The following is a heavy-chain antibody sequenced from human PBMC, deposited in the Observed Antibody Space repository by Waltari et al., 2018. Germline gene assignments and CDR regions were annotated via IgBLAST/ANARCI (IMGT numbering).Heavy chain of an antibody. CDR3: ARFLSDYDILTGYSLYYFDY. J-gene: IGHJ4*02. D-gene: IGHD3-9*01. Sequence: QVQLQESGPGLVKPSETLSLTCTVSGGSISSHYWSWIRQPPGKGLEWIGYIYYSGSTNYHPSLKSRVTILVDTSKTQFSLKLSSVTAADTAVYYCARFLSDYDILTGYSLYYFDYWGQGTLVIVSS. CDR2: IYYSGST. V-gene: IGHV4-59*11. CDR1: GGSISSHY.